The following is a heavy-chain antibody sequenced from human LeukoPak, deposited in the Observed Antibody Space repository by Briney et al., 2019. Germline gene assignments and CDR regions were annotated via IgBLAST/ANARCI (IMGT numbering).Heavy chain of an antibody. CDR3: ARLKGRGSSGPEVY. CDR2: ISSSSSTI. J-gene: IGHJ4*02. D-gene: IGHD3-22*01. V-gene: IGHV3-48*01. CDR1: GFTFSSYS. Sequence: GGSLRLSCAASGFTFSSYSMNWVRQAPGKGLEWVSYISSSSSTIYYADSVKGRFTISRDNAKNSLYLQMNSLRAEDTAVYYCARLKGRGSSGPEVYWGQGTLVTVSS.